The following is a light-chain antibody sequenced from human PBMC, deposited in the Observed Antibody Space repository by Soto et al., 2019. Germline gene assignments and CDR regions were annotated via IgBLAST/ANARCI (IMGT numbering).Light chain of an antibody. Sequence: EIVLTQSPGTLSLSPGERATLSCRASQSVNSNLAWYQQKAGQAPRLLIYATSTRATGIPARFSGSGSGTGFTLTISSLQFEDFAVYYCQQYNNWPRTFGQGTKVDIK. CDR1: QSVNSN. J-gene: IGKJ1*01. CDR3: QQYNNWPRT. CDR2: ATS. V-gene: IGKV3-15*01.